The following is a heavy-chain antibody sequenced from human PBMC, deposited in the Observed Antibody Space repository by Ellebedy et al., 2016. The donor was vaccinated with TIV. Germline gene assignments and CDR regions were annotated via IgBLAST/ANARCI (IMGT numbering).Heavy chain of an antibody. CDR2: INAGNGNT. D-gene: IGHD3-10*01. Sequence: AASVKVSCKASGYTFPSYAMHWVRQAPGQRLEWMGWINAGNGNTKYSQKFQGRVTITRDTSASTAYMELSSLRSEDTAVYYCARGGSGSYFGYWGQGTLVTVSS. V-gene: IGHV1-3*01. J-gene: IGHJ4*02. CDR3: ARGGSGSYFGY. CDR1: GYTFPSYA.